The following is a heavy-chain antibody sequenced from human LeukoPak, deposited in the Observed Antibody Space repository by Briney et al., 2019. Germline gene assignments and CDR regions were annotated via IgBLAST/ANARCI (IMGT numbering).Heavy chain of an antibody. CDR3: ARKGGSRLNDAFDI. D-gene: IGHD2-15*01. CDR1: GFTFSGFW. Sequence: GGSLRLSCAVSGFTFSGFWMSWSRQAPGKGLEWVASINSDGSEGYYADVVKGRFTISRDNAENSVFLQMTSLRVEDTAVYHCARKGGSRLNDAFDIWGQGTKVTVSS. J-gene: IGHJ3*02. V-gene: IGHV3-7*03. CDR2: INSDGSEG.